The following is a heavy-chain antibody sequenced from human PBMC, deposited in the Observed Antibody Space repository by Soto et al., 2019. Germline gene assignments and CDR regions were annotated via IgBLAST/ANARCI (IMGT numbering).Heavy chain of an antibody. CDR2: IGGSGETT. D-gene: IGHD3-10*01. V-gene: IGHV3-23*01. Sequence: GGSLRLSCAASGFPFSTTDMSWVRQAPVKGLEWVSTIGGSGETTYYADSVKGRFTISRDNSKNTLYLQMNSLRADDTALYYCAKNSGWFNTWGQGALVTVSS. CDR1: GFPFSTTD. J-gene: IGHJ5*02. CDR3: AKNSGWFNT.